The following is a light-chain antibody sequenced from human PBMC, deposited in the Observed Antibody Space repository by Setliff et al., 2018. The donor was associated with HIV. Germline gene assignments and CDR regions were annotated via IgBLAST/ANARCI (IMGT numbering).Light chain of an antibody. CDR3: CSHTRTLNPFV. Sequence: QSVLTQPASVSGSPGQSIAISCTGTSSDVGGSNHVSWYQQHPGKAPRLIIYDVTNRPSGVSDRFSGSKSGNTASLIISGLQAEDDADYYCCSHTRTLNPFVFGTGTKVTVL. CDR1: SSDVGGSNH. V-gene: IGLV2-14*03. J-gene: IGLJ1*01. CDR2: DVT.